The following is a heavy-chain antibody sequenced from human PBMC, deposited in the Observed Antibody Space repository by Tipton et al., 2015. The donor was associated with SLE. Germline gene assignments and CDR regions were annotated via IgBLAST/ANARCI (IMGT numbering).Heavy chain of an antibody. CDR1: GASISSSY. CDR3: AREPRPRGALKGAFDI. CDR2: IYYSGST. Sequence: TLSLTCTVSGASISSSYWSWIRQPPGKGLEWIGYIYYSGSTNYNPSLKSRVTISVDTSKNQFSLKLSSVTAADTAVYYCAREPRPRGALKGAFDIWGQGTMVTVSS. J-gene: IGHJ3*02. V-gene: IGHV4-59*01.